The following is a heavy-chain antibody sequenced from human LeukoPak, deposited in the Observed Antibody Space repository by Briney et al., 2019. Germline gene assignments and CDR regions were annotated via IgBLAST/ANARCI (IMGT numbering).Heavy chain of an antibody. CDR2: FSAGGDKT. J-gene: IGHJ4*02. V-gene: IGHV3-23*01. CDR3: AKKRTPVAGTNYFDY. D-gene: IGHD6-19*01. Sequence: GGSLRLSCAASGFTFSNYAMSWVRQAPGKGLGWVSGFSAGGDKTDYAESVKGRFTISRDNSKNTVYMQMTSVTAEDTARYYCAKKRTPVAGTNYFDYWGLGTLVTVSS. CDR1: GFTFSNYA.